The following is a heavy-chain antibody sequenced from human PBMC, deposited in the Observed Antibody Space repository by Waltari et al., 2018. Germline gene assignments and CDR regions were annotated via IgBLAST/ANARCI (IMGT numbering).Heavy chain of an antibody. CDR2: IKHDGSET. D-gene: IGHD4-4*01. J-gene: IGHJ4*02. CDR1: GFPFHKFW. CDR3: AREGLTEEAAY. V-gene: IGHV3-7*01. Sequence: EIQLVESGGDLVQPGGSLRLSCVTSGFPFHKFWMAWVRQVPGKGLQGLAHIKHDGSETYHVDSVKGRFTISRDNARNSLYLEMDRLRVEDTGVYYCAREGLTEEAAYWGQGTLVTVSS.